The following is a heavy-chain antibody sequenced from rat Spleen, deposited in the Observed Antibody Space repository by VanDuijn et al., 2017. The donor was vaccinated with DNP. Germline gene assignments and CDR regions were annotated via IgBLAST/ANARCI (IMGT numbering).Heavy chain of an antibody. V-gene: IGHV5S23*01. CDR3: ATRGIYGGYDF. J-gene: IGHJ2*01. CDR2: ISTSGGDT. CDR1: GFTFSSFP. Sequence: EVQLMESGGGLVQPGRSLKLSCAASGFTFSSFPMTWVRQTPTQGLEWVATISTSGGDTYYRDSVKGRFTISRNNAENTLYLQMDSLRSEDTATYCCATRGIYGGYDFWGQGVMVTVSS. D-gene: IGHD1-11*01.